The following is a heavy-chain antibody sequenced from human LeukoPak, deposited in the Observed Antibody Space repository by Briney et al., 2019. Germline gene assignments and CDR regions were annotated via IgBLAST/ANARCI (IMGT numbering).Heavy chain of an antibody. D-gene: IGHD4-17*01. J-gene: IGHJ6*02. Sequence: ASVKVSCKASGYTFTGYYMHWVRQAPGQGLEWMGWINPNSGGTNYAQKFQGRATMTRDTSISTAYMELSRLRSDDTAVYYCARDTVTTFTDYYYGMDVWGQGTTVTVSS. V-gene: IGHV1-2*02. CDR3: ARDTVTTFTDYYYGMDV. CDR2: INPNSGGT. CDR1: GYTFTGYY.